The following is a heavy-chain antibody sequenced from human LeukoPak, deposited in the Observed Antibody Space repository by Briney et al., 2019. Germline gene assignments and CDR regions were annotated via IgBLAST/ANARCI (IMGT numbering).Heavy chain of an antibody. CDR3: ARNRDGYNSFDY. V-gene: IGHV4-59*12. Sequence: SETLSLTCTVSIGSISDYYWSWIRQPPGKGLEWIGYIYDSENTNYNPSLKSRVTISVDTSKKHFSLKLSSVTAADTAVYYCARNRDGYNSFDYWGQGTLVTVSS. CDR2: IYDSENT. CDR1: IGSISDYY. D-gene: IGHD5-24*01. J-gene: IGHJ4*02.